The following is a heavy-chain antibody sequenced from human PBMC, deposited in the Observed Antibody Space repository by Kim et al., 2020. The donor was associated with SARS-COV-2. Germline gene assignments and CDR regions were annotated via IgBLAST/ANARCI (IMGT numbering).Heavy chain of an antibody. CDR2: IYPGDSDT. J-gene: IGHJ4*02. CDR3: ARQVPPWIQLWFGNYYFDY. V-gene: IGHV5-51*01. D-gene: IGHD5-18*01. Sequence: GESLKISCKGSGYSFTSYWIGWVRQMPGKGLEWMGIIYPGDSDTRYSPSFQGQVTISADKSISTAYLQWSSLKASDTAMYYCARQVPPWIQLWFGNYYFDYWGQGTLVTVSS. CDR1: GYSFTSYW.